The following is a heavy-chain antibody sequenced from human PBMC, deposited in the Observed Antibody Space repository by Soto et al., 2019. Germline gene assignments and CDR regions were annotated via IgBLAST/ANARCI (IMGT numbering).Heavy chain of an antibody. V-gene: IGHV3-23*01. CDR3: AKKVWAAQYYFDY. Sequence: AGGSLRLSCAASGFTFSSYAMSWVRQAPGKGLEWVSAISGSGGSTYYADSVKGRFTISRDNSKNTLYLQMNSLRAEDTAVYYCAKKVWAAQYYFDYWGQGTLVTVSS. D-gene: IGHD1-26*01. CDR2: ISGSGGST. J-gene: IGHJ4*02. CDR1: GFTFSSYA.